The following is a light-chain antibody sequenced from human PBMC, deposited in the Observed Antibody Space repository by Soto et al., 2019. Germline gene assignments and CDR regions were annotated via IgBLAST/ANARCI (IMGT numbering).Light chain of an antibody. CDR1: QSVSSSY. CDR3: QQYGSSPFT. Sequence: EIVLTQSPGTLSLSPGERATLSCRASQSVSSSYLAWYQQKPGQAPRLLIYGASSRATGIPDRFSGSGSGTDFTLTISRLEPEDCAVYYCQQYGSSPFTFERGTKVDIK. CDR2: GAS. J-gene: IGKJ3*01. V-gene: IGKV3-20*01.